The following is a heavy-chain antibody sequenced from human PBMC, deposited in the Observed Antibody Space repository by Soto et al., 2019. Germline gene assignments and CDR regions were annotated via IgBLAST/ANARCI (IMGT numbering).Heavy chain of an antibody. D-gene: IGHD3-10*01. CDR2: IYSGGTT. CDR3: ARNLRLVGFGEYDV. Sequence: QVVESGGGLVQPGGSLRLSCVASGFTISNSYMSWVRQAPGKGLEWVSVIYSGGTTYYADSVKGRFTISKHDSENTVFLQMNSLRTEDTAVYYCARNLRLVGFGEYDVWGRGTLVAVSS. V-gene: IGHV3-53*04. J-gene: IGHJ2*01. CDR1: GFTISNSY.